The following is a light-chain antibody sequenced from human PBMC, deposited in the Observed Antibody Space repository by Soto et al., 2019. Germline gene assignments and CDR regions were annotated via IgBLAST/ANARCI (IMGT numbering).Light chain of an antibody. CDR3: SSYRKTRTVV. J-gene: IGLJ2*01. CDR2: DVS. V-gene: IGLV2-14*01. CDR1: SSDVGGFNY. Sequence: QSALTQPASVSGSPGQSITISCTGTSSDVGGFNYVSWYQQHPGKVPKLIIYDVSNRPSGVSNRFSGSKSGNTASLTISGLQAEDEADYYCSSYRKTRTVVFGGGTKLTVL.